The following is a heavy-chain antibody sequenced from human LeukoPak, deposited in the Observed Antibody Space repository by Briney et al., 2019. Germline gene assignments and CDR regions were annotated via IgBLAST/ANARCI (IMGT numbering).Heavy chain of an antibody. CDR2: VYDSWDN. J-gene: IGHJ4*02. CDR1: GDSINSLDL. Sequence: SQTLSLTCTVSGDSINSLDLWSWVRQPPGKGLEWLGSVYDSWDNYYNPSLESRITMSVDTSKNQYSLELSSVIAADTAVYYCASYFVGNGGRGYWGQGALVTVSS. D-gene: IGHD3-10*02. V-gene: IGHV4-30-4*01. CDR3: ASYFVGNGGRGY.